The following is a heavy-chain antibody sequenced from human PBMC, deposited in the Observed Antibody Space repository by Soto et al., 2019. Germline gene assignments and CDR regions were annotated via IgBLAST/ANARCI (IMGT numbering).Heavy chain of an antibody. J-gene: IGHJ4*02. Sequence: GGSLRLSCAASGFTFSSYSMNWVRQAPGKGLEWVSSISSSSSYIYYADSVKGRFTISRDNAKNSLYLQMNSLRAEDTAVYYCARDSARMATITTYFDYWGQGTLVTVSS. CDR2: ISSSSSYI. CDR3: ARDSARMATITTYFDY. CDR1: GFTFSSYS. D-gene: IGHD5-12*01. V-gene: IGHV3-21*01.